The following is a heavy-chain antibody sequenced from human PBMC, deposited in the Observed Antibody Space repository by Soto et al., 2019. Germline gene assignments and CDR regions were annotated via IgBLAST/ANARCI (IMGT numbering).Heavy chain of an antibody. J-gene: IGHJ4*02. CDR3: VRSGTSSGRFSDY. V-gene: IGHV3-30*03. CDR1: GFTFSSYG. Sequence: HPGGSLRLSCAASGFTFSSYGMHWVRQAPGKGLEWVAVISYDGSNKYYADSVKGRFTISRDNSKNTLYLQMNSLRAEDTAMYYCVRSGTSSGRFSDYWGQGTLVTVSS. D-gene: IGHD2-15*01. CDR2: ISYDGSNK.